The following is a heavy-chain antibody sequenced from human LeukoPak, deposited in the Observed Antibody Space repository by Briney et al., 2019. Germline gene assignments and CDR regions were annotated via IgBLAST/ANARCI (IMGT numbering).Heavy chain of an antibody. CDR3: ARDLVGSGYYYVDY. D-gene: IGHD3-3*01. J-gene: IGHJ4*02. CDR2: IYYSGST. V-gene: IGHV4-59*01. Sequence: SETLSLTCTVSGGSISSYYWSWIRQPPGKGLEWIGYIYYSGSTNYNPSLKSRVTISVDTSKNQFSLKLSPVTAADTAVYYCARDLVGSGYYYVDYWGQGTLVTVSS. CDR1: GGSISSYY.